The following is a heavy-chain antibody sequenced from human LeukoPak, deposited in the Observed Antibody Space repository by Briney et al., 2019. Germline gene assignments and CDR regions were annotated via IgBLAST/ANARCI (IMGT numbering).Heavy chain of an antibody. Sequence: GASVKVSCKSSGYTFSGYYMHWVRQAPGQGLEWMGWINPHNGVTNYAQKFQGRVTMTRDTSISTAYMELNRLRSDDTAVFYCARGANSYGYEGDYWGQGTLVTVSS. J-gene: IGHJ4*02. CDR1: GYTFSGYY. D-gene: IGHD5-18*01. CDR3: ARGANSYGYEGDY. V-gene: IGHV1-2*02. CDR2: INPHNGVT.